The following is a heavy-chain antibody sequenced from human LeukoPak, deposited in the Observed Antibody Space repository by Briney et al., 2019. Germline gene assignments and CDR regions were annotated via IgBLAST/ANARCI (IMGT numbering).Heavy chain of an antibody. CDR2: ISGSGGST. J-gene: IGHJ3*02. V-gene: IGHV3-23*01. D-gene: IGHD6-19*01. CDR3: AKFFIASSGWVPDAFDI. Sequence: GGSLRLSCAASGFTFSSYAMSWVHQAPGKGLEWVSAISGSGGSTYYADSVKGRFTISRDNSKNTLYLQMNSLRAEDTAVYYCAKFFIASSGWVPDAFDIWGQGTMVTVSS. CDR1: GFTFSSYA.